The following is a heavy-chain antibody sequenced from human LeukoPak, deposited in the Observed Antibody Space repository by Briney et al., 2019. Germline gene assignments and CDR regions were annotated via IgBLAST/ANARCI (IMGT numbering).Heavy chain of an antibody. CDR3: TRGHRYSTGWYYFDY. J-gene: IGHJ4*02. V-gene: IGHV3-11*05. CDR2: ISSSSSYT. CDR1: GFTFSDYY. D-gene: IGHD6-19*01. Sequence: GGSLRLSCAASGFTFSDYYMSWIRQAPGKGLEWVSYISSSSSYTNYADSVKGRFTISRDNAKNTLYLQMNSLRAEDTAMYYCTRGHRYSTGWYYFDYWGQGTLVTVSS.